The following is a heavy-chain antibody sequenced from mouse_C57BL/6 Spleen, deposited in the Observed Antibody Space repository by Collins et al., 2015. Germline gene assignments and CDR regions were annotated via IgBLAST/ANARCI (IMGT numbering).Heavy chain of an antibody. Sequence: QIQLVQSGPELKKPGETVKISCKASGYTFTTYGMSWVKQAPGKGLKWMGWINTYSGVPTYADDFKGQFAFSLQTSASTAYLQINNLKNEDTATYFCARSRHYYGSSYDWYFDVWGTGTTVTVSS. V-gene: IGHV9-3*01. CDR2: INTYSGVP. CDR3: ARSRHYYGSSYDWYFDV. D-gene: IGHD1-1*01. J-gene: IGHJ1*03. CDR1: GYTFTTYG.